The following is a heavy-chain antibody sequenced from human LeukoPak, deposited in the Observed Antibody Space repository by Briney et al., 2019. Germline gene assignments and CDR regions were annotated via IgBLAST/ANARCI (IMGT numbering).Heavy chain of an antibody. CDR2: INPNSGGT. V-gene: IGHV1-2*04. CDR1: GYTFTGYY. D-gene: IGHD1-26*01. J-gene: IGHJ4*02. Sequence: ASVKVSCKASGYTFTGYYMHWVRQAPGQGLEWMGWINPNSGGTNYAQKFQGWVTMTRDTSISAAYMELSRLRSDDTAVYYCAREATSGSYYDFDYWGQGTLVTVSS. CDR3: AREATSGSYYDFDY.